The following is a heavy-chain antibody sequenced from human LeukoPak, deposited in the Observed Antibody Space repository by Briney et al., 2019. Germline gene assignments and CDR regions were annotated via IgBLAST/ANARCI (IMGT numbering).Heavy chain of an antibody. Sequence: GASVKVSCKASGYTFTGYYMHWVRQAPGQGLEWMGWISPNSGGTNYAQKFQGRVTMTRDTSISTAYMELSRLRSDDTAVYYCAAPGYYYDSSGYSYNWFDPWGQGTLVTVSS. CDR3: AAPGYYYDSSGYSYNWFDP. CDR2: ISPNSGGT. CDR1: GYTFTGYY. V-gene: IGHV1-2*02. D-gene: IGHD3-22*01. J-gene: IGHJ5*02.